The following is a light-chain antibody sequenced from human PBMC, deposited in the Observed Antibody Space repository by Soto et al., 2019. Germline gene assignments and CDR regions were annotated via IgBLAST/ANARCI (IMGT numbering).Light chain of an antibody. CDR2: DVS. Sequence: QSALTQPASVSGSPGQSITISCTGTSSDVGGYNYVSWYQQHPGKAPKLMIYDVSNRPSGVSNRFSGSKSGSTASLTISGLQAEDEADYYCSSYTGSSTPLVFGGGTQLTVL. CDR1: SSDVGGYNY. V-gene: IGLV2-14*01. CDR3: SSYTGSSTPLV. J-gene: IGLJ2*01.